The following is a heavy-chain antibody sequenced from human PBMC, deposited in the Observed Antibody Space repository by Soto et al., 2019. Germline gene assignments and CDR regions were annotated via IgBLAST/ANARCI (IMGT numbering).Heavy chain of an antibody. CDR3: ARSPYDFWSAYLDV. CDR1: GYTFTDYN. V-gene: IGHV1-3*04. J-gene: IGHJ6*02. D-gene: IGHD3-3*01. Sequence: ASVKVSCKASGYTFTDYNMHWVRQAPGQRLELMGWINIINGNTKYSQRFQGRVTITRDTSASTAYMELSSLRSEDTALYYCARSPYDFWSAYLDVWGQGTTVTVS. CDR2: INIINGNT.